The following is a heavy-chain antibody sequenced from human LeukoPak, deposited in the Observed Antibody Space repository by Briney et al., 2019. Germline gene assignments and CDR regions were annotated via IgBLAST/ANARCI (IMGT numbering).Heavy chain of an antibody. CDR3: AATDPYYYFHR. D-gene: IGHD1-26*01. Sequence: PSETLSLTCSVSGGSLTYTSHYWGWIRQPPGKGLEWIGSIHYSGDTYYKPSLRSRVTISVDTSKNQFSLKVTSVTAADTAVYHCAATDPYYYFHRWGRGTLVTVSS. V-gene: IGHV4-39*01. CDR1: GGSLTYTSHY. J-gene: IGHJ2*01. CDR2: IHYSGDT.